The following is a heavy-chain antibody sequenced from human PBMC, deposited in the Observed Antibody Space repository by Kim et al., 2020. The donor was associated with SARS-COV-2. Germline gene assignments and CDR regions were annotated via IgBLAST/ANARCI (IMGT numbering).Heavy chain of an antibody. CDR1: GFTFSSYA. D-gene: IGHD3-9*01. J-gene: IGHJ4*02. CDR3: ARDRQLYYDILTGYFDY. CDR2: ISYDGSNK. Sequence: GGSLRLSCAASGFTFSSYAMHWVRQAPGKGLEWVAVISYDGSNKYYADSVKGRFTISRDNSKNTLYLQMNSLRAEDTAVYYCARDRQLYYDILTGYFDYWGQGTLVTVSS. V-gene: IGHV3-30*04.